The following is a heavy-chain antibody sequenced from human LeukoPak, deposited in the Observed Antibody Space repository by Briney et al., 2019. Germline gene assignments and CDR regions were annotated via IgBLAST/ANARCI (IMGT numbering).Heavy chain of an antibody. CDR2: MNPNSGGT. J-gene: IGHJ4*02. CDR1: GYTLTGHS. V-gene: IGHV1-2*02. CDR3: ARDEQWLGYDY. D-gene: IGHD6-19*01. Sequence: ASVKVSCKASGYTLTGHSMHWVRQAPGQGLEWMGWMNPNSGGTSYAQKFQGRVTTTRDTSISTVYMELSRLRSDDTAVYYCARDEQWLGYDYWGQGTLVTVSS.